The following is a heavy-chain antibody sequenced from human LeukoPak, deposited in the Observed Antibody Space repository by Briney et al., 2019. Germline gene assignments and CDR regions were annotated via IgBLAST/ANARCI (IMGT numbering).Heavy chain of an antibody. J-gene: IGHJ4*02. CDR2: IYYSGST. CDR3: ARVNNYEPYVDYFDY. CDR1: GGSISSGGYY. Sequence: SETLSLTCTVSGGSISSGGYYWSWIRQPPGKGLEWIGSIYYSGSTYYNPSLKSRVTISVDTSKNQFSLKLSSVTAADTAVYYCARVNNYEPYVDYFDYWGQGTLVTVSS. V-gene: IGHV4-39*07. D-gene: IGHD3-22*01.